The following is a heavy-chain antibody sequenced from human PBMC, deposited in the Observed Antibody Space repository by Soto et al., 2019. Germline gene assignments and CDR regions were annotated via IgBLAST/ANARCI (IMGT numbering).Heavy chain of an antibody. D-gene: IGHD2-15*01. J-gene: IGHJ6*02. Sequence: EVQLLDSGGALAQPGGSLRLSCAASGSTFSAFCMNWVRQAPGKGLEWVSAISRSGDITYYADSVKGRFTISRDNSKNTLYLEMNSLTGDDTAVYYCAKGGFWVHYGMDVWGQGTTVIVSS. CDR2: ISRSGDIT. CDR3: AKGGFWVHYGMDV. CDR1: GSTFSAFC. V-gene: IGHV3-23*01.